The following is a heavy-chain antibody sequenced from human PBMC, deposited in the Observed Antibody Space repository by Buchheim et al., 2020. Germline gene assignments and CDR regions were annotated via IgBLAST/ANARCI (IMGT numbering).Heavy chain of an antibody. V-gene: IGHV4-59*01. Sequence: QVQLQESGPGLVKPSETLSLTCTVSGGSISSYYWSWIRQPPGKGLEWIGYISYSGSTNYNPSLKSRVTISVHTSKNQFSLKLSSVTAADTAVYYCARLYGDYGTFDYWGQGTL. CDR3: ARLYGDYGTFDY. CDR1: GGSISSYY. J-gene: IGHJ4*02. D-gene: IGHD4-17*01. CDR2: ISYSGST.